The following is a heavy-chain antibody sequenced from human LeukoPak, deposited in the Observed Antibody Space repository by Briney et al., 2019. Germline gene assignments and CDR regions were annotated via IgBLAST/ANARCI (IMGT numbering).Heavy chain of an antibody. D-gene: IGHD1-1*01. V-gene: IGHV3-7*05. CDR3: ARETNWTPDY. Sequence: PGGFLRLSCAASAFTFSDYWMSWVRQPPGKGLEWVANIKGDGSEIYYMDSVKGRFTISRDNAKNSLYLQMNSLTAEDAAVYYCARETNWTPDYWGQGTLVTVSS. J-gene: IGHJ4*02. CDR2: IKGDGSEI. CDR1: AFTFSDYW.